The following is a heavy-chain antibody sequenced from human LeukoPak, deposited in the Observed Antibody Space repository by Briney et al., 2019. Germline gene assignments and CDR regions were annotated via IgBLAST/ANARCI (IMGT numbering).Heavy chain of an antibody. CDR1: GGSISSSSFY. D-gene: IGHD3-10*01. J-gene: IGHJ4*02. V-gene: IGHV4-39*01. CDR3: ARQWFGPARKFDY. Sequence: PSETLSVTCTVSGGSISSSSFYWGWTRQPPGKGLEWIGTIFYSGSTWYNPSLKSRVTISVDTSKNQFSLKLSSVTAADTAVYFCARQWFGPARKFDYWGQGTLVTVSS. CDR2: IFYSGST.